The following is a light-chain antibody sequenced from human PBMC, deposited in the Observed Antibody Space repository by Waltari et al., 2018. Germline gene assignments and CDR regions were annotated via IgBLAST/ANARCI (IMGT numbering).Light chain of an antibody. CDR2: GNN. CDR3: AAWDDSPNGWV. Sequence: YQQLPETAPKPLIYGNNPRPAGVPDRFSXSKSGTSASLAISGLXXEDEADYYWAAWDDSPNGWVFGGGTKXTVL. V-gene: IGLV1-44*01. J-gene: IGLJ3*02.